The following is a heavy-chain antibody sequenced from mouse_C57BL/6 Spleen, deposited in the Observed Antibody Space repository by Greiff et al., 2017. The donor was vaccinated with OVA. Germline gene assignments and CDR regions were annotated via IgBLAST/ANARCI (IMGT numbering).Heavy chain of an antibody. Sequence: LVKPGDSVKISCKASGYSFTGYFMNWVMQSHGKSLEWIGRINPYNGDTFYNQKFKGKATLTVDKSSSTAHMELRSLTSEDSAVYYCARHPWRYYAMDYWGQGTSVTVSS. J-gene: IGHJ4*01. V-gene: IGHV1-20*01. CDR1: GYSFTGYF. CDR3: ARHPWRYYAMDY. CDR2: INPYNGDT.